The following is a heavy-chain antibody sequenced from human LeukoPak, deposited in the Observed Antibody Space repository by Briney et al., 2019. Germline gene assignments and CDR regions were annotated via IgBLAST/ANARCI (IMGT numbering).Heavy chain of an antibody. CDR2: IKQDGSEK. Sequence: GGSLRLSCAASGFTFSSYWMSWVRQAPGKGLEWVANIKQDGSEKYYVDSVKGRFTISRDNAKNSLYLQMNSLRAEDTAVYYCARHRSAWRMVRGVIGYYFDYWGQGTLVTVSS. V-gene: IGHV3-7*01. D-gene: IGHD3-10*01. CDR1: GFTFSSYW. J-gene: IGHJ4*02. CDR3: ARHRSAWRMVRGVIGYYFDY.